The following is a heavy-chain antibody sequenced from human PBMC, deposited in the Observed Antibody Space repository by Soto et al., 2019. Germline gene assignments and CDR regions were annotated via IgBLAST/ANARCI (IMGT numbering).Heavy chain of an antibody. V-gene: IGHV4-59*01. D-gene: IGHD2-21*01. CDR2: IYYSGST. J-gene: IGHJ6*02. Sequence: SETLSLTCTVSGGSISSYYWSWIRQPPGKGLEWIGYIYYSGSTNYNPSLKSRVTISVDTSKNQFSLKLSSVTAADTAVYYCARARGGILWWPDGMDVWGQGTTVTVSS. CDR3: ARARGGILWWPDGMDV. CDR1: GGSISSYY.